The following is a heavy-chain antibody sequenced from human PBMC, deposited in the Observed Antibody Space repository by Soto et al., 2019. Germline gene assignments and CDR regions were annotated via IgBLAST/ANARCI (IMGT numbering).Heavy chain of an antibody. V-gene: IGHV3-23*01. D-gene: IGHD6-19*01. CDR2: SGSGGST. Sequence: GGSLRLSCAASGFTFSSCAMSWVRQAPGKGLEWVSTSGSGGSTYYVDSVKGRFTISRDNSKNTLYLQMNSLRAEDTAVYYCAKDLPGGWYGGPNTLWGQGTLVTVSS. CDR1: GFTFSSCA. J-gene: IGHJ4*02. CDR3: AKDLPGGWYGGPNTL.